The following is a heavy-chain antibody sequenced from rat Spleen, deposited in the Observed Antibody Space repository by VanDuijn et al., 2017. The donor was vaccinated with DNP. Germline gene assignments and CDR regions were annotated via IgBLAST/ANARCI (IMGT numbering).Heavy chain of an antibody. D-gene: IGHD1-12*03. V-gene: IGHV5-25*01. Sequence: EVQLVESGGGLVQPGRSMKLSCEASGFTFTNSDMAWVRQAPTKGLEWVASISTSGGVTYYRDSVKGRFTISRDNAERTLYLQMDSLRPEDTATYYCAREGDYYDGYGDALDAWGQGTSVTVSS. CDR2: ISTSGGVT. CDR3: AREGDYYDGYGDALDA. J-gene: IGHJ4*01. CDR1: GFTFTNSD.